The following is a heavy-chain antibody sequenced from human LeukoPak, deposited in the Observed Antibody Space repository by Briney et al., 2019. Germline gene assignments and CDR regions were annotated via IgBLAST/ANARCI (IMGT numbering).Heavy chain of an antibody. D-gene: IGHD5-18*01. CDR1: GYTFNSYY. CDR3: ARGYTYGDY. J-gene: IGHJ4*02. CDR2: INPSSGST. Sequence: GASVKVSRKASGYTFNSYYMHWVRQAPGQGLEWMGIINPSSGSTSYAQNFQGRVTMTRDTSSSTVYMELSSLRSEDTAVYYCARGYTYGDYWGQGTLVTVSS. V-gene: IGHV1-46*02.